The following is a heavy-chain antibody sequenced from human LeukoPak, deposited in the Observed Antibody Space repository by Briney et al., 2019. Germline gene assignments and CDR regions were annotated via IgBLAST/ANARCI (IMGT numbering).Heavy chain of an antibody. CDR1: GGSISGYF. Sequence: SETLSLTCTVSGGSISGYFWSWIRQPAGKGLEWIGRIYSSGSNNYNPPLKSRVTMSLDTSKNHLSLNLSSVTAADTAVYYCAREPTSGREPTSGRPLDYWGQGTLVTVSS. J-gene: IGHJ4*02. D-gene: IGHD5-12*01. CDR3: AREPTSGREPTSGRPLDY. CDR2: IYSSGSN. V-gene: IGHV4-4*07.